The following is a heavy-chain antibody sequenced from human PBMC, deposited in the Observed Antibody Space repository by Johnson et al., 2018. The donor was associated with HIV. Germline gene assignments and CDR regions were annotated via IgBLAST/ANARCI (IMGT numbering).Heavy chain of an antibody. CDR1: GFTVSSNY. Sequence: VQLVESGGGLVQPGGSLRLSCAASGFTVSSNYMSWVRQAPGKGLEWVSVIYSGGNTYYADSVKGRFTISSDNSKNTLSLQINSLRVEDTAVYYCAREARIVVVEPSDAFDIWGQGTMVTVSS. J-gene: IGHJ3*02. V-gene: IGHV3-66*01. D-gene: IGHD3-22*01. CDR2: IYSGGNT. CDR3: AREARIVVVEPSDAFDI.